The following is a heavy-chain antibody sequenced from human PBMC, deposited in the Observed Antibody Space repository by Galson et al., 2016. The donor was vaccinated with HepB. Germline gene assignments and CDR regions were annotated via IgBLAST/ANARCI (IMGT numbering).Heavy chain of an antibody. Sequence: SLRLSCAVSGLTFNIQYMSWVRQAPGKGLEWVANIEKDGSEENYVDSVKGRFTISRDNAKNSAYLQMNNVRAEYTAIYYCVAGAGWLPDYWGQGTLVSVSS. D-gene: IGHD6-19*01. J-gene: IGHJ4*02. CDR3: VAGAGWLPDY. CDR2: IEKDGSEE. CDR1: GLTFNIQY. V-gene: IGHV3-7*03.